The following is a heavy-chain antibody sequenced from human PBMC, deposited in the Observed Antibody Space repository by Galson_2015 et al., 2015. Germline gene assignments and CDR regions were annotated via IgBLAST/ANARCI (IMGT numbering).Heavy chain of an antibody. D-gene: IGHD6-19*01. CDR3: VRPGIAVAGTVWYFDL. Sequence: SLRLSCAASGFPFSTYVMHWVRQAPGKGLEWVAVIWHNGGNKYYGDSVKGRFTVSRDNSKNTMYLQMEGLSAEDTAVHYCVRPGIAVAGTVWYFDLWGRGTLVTVSS. J-gene: IGHJ2*01. CDR1: GFPFSTYV. CDR2: IWHNGGNK. V-gene: IGHV3-33*01.